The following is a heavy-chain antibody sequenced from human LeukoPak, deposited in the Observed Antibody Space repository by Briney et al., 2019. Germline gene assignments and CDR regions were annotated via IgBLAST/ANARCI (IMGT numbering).Heavy chain of an antibody. J-gene: IGHJ3*02. CDR2: INHSGST. CDR1: GGSFSGYY. D-gene: IGHD3-10*01. Sequence: SETLSLTCAVYGGSFSGYYWSWIRQPPGKGLGWIGEINHSGSTNYNPSLKSRVTISVDTSKNQFSLKLSSVTAADTAVYYCARGFPTRYGSGSPHAFDIWGQGTMVTVSS. V-gene: IGHV4-34*01. CDR3: ARGFPTRYGSGSPHAFDI.